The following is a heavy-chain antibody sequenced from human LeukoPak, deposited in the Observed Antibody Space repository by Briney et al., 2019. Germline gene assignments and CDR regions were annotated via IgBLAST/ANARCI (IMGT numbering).Heavy chain of an antibody. CDR1: GFTFSEYA. V-gene: IGHV3-53*01. CDR2: IYSAGST. CDR3: ARRAGAYSHPYDY. Sequence: GGSLRLSCAASGFTFSEYAMSWVRQAPGKGLEWVSFIYSAGSTHYSDSVKGRFTISIDNSKNTLYLQMNSLRVEDTAVYYCARRAGAYSHPYDYWGQGTLVTVSS. J-gene: IGHJ4*02. D-gene: IGHD4/OR15-4a*01.